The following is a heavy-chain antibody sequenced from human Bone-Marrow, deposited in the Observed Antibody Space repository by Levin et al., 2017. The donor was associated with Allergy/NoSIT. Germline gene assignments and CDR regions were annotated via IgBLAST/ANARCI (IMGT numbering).Heavy chain of an antibody. V-gene: IGHV3-11*01. J-gene: IGHJ4*02. D-gene: IGHD2-21*01. CDR2: ISSSGTNI. CDR3: ARGHWGDTIAFDF. Sequence: GESLKISCAASGFTFSDYYITWIRQTPGKGLEWLSYISSSGTNIQYADSVKGRFTVSRDNAKKSLYLQMNRLRVEDTAVYFCARGHWGDTIAFDFWGQGTLVSVSS. CDR1: GFTFSDYY.